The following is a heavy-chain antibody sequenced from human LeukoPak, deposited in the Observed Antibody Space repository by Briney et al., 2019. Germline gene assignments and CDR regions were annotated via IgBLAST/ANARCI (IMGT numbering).Heavy chain of an antibody. CDR1: GFTFSSYA. CDR2: ISGSGGGT. V-gene: IGHV3-23*01. D-gene: IGHD4-17*01. J-gene: IGHJ3*02. Sequence: GGSLRLSCAASGFTFSSYAMSWVRQAPGKGLEWVSAISGSGGGTYYADSVKGRFSISRDNSKNTLWLQMNSLRAEDTAVYYCAKDRLSDYGAPTDAFDIWGQGTMVTVSS. CDR3: AKDRLSDYGAPTDAFDI.